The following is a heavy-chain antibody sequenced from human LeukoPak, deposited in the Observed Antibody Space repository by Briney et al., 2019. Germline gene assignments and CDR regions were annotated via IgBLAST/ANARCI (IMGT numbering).Heavy chain of an antibody. CDR3: ARGTSDYYDSSGYWYFDY. CDR1: GGSFTGYY. Sequence: SETLSLTCAVYGGSFTGYYWSWIRQPPGKGLEWIGEINHSGSTNYNPSLKSRVTISVDTSKNQFSLKLSSVTAADTAVYYCARGTSDYYDSSGYWYFDYWGQGTLVTVSS. J-gene: IGHJ4*02. V-gene: IGHV4-34*01. CDR2: INHSGST. D-gene: IGHD3-22*01.